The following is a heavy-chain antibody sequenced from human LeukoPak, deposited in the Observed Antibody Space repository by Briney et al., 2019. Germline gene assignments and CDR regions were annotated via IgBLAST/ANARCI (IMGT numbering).Heavy chain of an antibody. Sequence: PGGSLRLSCAASGFTFSSYAMSWVRQAPGKGLEWVSSISTSGGSTYYADSVKGRFTISRDNSKNTLHLQMNSLRAEDTAVYYCAKATTASTRNFDYWGQGTLVTVSS. D-gene: IGHD2-21*02. CDR1: GFTFSSYA. CDR2: ISTSGGST. CDR3: AKATTASTRNFDY. J-gene: IGHJ4*02. V-gene: IGHV3-23*01.